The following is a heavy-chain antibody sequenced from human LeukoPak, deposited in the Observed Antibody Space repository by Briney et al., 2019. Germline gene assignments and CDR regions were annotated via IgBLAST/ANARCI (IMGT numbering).Heavy chain of an antibody. Sequence: SETLSLTCAVYGGSFSGYYWSWIRQPPGKGPEWIGEINHSGSTNYNPSLKSRVTISVDTSKNQFSLKLSSVTAADTAVYYCARRFSSGWYQNFDYWGQGTLVTVSS. D-gene: IGHD6-19*01. J-gene: IGHJ4*02. CDR1: GGSFSGYY. V-gene: IGHV4-34*01. CDR2: INHSGST. CDR3: ARRFSSGWYQNFDY.